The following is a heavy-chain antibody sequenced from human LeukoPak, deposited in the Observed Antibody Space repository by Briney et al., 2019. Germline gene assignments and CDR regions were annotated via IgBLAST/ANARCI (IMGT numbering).Heavy chain of an antibody. V-gene: IGHV4-30-2*01. CDR1: GGSISSDGYY. Sequence: KTSETLSLTCTVSGGSISSDGYYWSWIRQPPGKGLEWIGYIYHSGSTYYNPSLKSRVTISVDRSKNQFSLKLSSVTAADTAVYYCARDSGYVYGDYLSDYWGQGTLVTVSS. D-gene: IGHD4-17*01. CDR3: ARDSGYVYGDYLSDY. CDR2: IYHSGST. J-gene: IGHJ4*02.